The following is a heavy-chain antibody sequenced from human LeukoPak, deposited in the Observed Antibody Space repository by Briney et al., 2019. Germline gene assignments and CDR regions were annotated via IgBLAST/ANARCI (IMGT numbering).Heavy chain of an antibody. V-gene: IGHV1-2*02. CDR3: ARVRIGQQLDKYYYYAMDV. CDR2: ISPNSGGT. CDR1: GYTFTAYY. Sequence: GASVKVSCKASGYTFTAYYIHWVRQAPGQGLEWMGWISPNSGGTDYAQKFQGRVTMTRDTSISTAYVEVSRLRSDDTAVYYCARVRIGQQLDKYYYYAMDVWGQGTTVTVSS. J-gene: IGHJ6*02. D-gene: IGHD6-13*01.